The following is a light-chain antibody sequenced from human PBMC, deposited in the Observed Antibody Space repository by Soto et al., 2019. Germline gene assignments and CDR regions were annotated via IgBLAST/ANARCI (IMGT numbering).Light chain of an antibody. Sequence: EIVLTQSPGTLSLSPGERATLSCRASQSVSRSYLAWYQQKPGQAPRLLIYVASSRATGIPDRLSGSGSGTDFTLTIRRLEPEDFAVYYCQQYRRSPLTFAGGTKVEIK. CDR2: VAS. CDR3: QQYRRSPLT. J-gene: IGKJ4*01. CDR1: QSVSRSY. V-gene: IGKV3-20*01.